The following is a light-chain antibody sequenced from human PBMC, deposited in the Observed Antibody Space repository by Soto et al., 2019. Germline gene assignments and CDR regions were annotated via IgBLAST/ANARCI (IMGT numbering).Light chain of an antibody. Sequence: DIQMTQSPSTLYTSVGDRVTITCRASESIDTWLAWYQQKPGKAPKLLIYDDSSLESGVPPRFSGSGSGTEFTLTITSRQPEDFAASYCQQLYTHPLTFGGGTVVDIK. CDR2: DDS. J-gene: IGKJ4*01. V-gene: IGKV1-5*01. CDR1: ESIDTW. CDR3: QQLYTHPLT.